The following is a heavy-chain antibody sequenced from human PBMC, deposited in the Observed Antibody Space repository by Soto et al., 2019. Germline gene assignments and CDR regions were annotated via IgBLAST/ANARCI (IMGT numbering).Heavy chain of an antibody. Sequence: PSETLSLTCTVSGGSISSGGYYWSWIRQHPGKGLEWIGYIYYSGSTYYNPSLKSRVTISVDTSKNQFSLKLSSVTAADTAVYYCAREGRLSSGWYEGYYYYGMDVWGQGTTATVSS. D-gene: IGHD6-19*01. CDR3: AREGRLSSGWYEGYYYYGMDV. CDR2: IYYSGST. V-gene: IGHV4-31*03. CDR1: GGSISSGGYY. J-gene: IGHJ6*02.